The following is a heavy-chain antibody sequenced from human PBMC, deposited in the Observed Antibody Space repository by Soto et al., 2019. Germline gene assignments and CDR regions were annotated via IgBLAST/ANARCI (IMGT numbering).Heavy chain of an antibody. CDR1: GFSFSSYS. Sequence: PGGSLRLSCAASGFSFSSYSMHWVRQAPGKGLEWVAVISYDGSNKYYADSVKGRFTITRDSSKNTVSLQMTSLRLEDTAVYYCARAPPRGIAAPGTWGSGMDVWGQGTTVTVSS. CDR3: ARAPPRGIAAPGTWGSGMDV. V-gene: IGHV3-30*04. D-gene: IGHD6-13*01. CDR2: ISYDGSNK. J-gene: IGHJ6*02.